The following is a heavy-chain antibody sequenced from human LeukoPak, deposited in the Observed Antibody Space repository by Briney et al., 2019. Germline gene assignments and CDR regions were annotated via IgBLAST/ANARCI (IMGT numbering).Heavy chain of an antibody. Sequence: SVKVSCKASGGTFSSYAISWVRQAPGQGLEWMGGSIPICGTANYTQKFQGRVTITADESTTTASMELSSMRSEDTAVYYCASTESAVHYSSSWYDYWGQGTLVTVSS. D-gene: IGHD6-13*01. CDR2: SIPICGTA. CDR3: ASTESAVHYSSSWYDY. V-gene: IGHV1-69*01. J-gene: IGHJ4*02. CDR1: GGTFSSYA.